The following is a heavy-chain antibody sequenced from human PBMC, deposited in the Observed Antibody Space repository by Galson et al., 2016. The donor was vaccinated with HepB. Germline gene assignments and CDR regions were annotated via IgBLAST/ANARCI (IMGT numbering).Heavy chain of an antibody. J-gene: IGHJ6*03. D-gene: IGHD6-6*01. CDR3: ATVRRDTSSSGQFYYFYMDV. Sequence: VKVSCKASGGTFSTYNFNWVRQAPGQGLEWMGGISHIFGTTEYAQEFQGRVTITADESTSTGYMEISSLRSEDTAVYYCATVRRDTSSSGQFYYFYMDVWGIGTTVTVSS. V-gene: IGHV1-69*13. CDR2: ISHIFGTT. CDR1: GGTFSTYN.